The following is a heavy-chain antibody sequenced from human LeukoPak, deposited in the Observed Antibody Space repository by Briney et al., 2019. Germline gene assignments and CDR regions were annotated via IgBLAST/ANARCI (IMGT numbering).Heavy chain of an antibody. CDR3: ARLSAGTTWGSYYFDY. CDR2: INWNGGST. J-gene: IGHJ4*02. CDR1: GFTFDDYG. Sequence: GGSLRLSCAASGFTFDDYGMSWVRQAPGKGLEWVSGINWNGGSTGYADSVKGRFTISRDNAKNSLYLQMNSLRAEDTALYYCARLSAGTTWGSYYFDYWGQGTLVTVSS. D-gene: IGHD1-7*01. V-gene: IGHV3-20*04.